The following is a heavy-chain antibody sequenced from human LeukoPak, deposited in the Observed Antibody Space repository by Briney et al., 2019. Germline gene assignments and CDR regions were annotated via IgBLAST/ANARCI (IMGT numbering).Heavy chain of an antibody. CDR1: GYTLTELS. J-gene: IGHJ5*02. V-gene: IGHV1-24*01. CDR2: FDPEDGET. CDR3: ATGVYGDLERWFDP. Sequence: ASVKVSCKVSGYTLTELSMHWVRPAPGKGLEWMGGFDPEDGETIYAQKFQGRVTMTEDTSTDTAYMELSSLRSEDTAVYYCATGVYGDLERWFDPWGQGTLVTVSS. D-gene: IGHD4-17*01.